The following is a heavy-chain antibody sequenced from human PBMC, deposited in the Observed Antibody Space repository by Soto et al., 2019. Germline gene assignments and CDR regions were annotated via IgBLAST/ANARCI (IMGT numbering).Heavy chain of an antibody. J-gene: IGHJ4*02. CDR3: ARRGPGTYFDY. V-gene: IGHV3-23*01. Sequence: GGSLRLSCAASGFTFSSYGMDWVRQAPGKGLEWVSVISGSGDSTYYADSVKGRFTISRDNSKNTLYLQMNSLRAEDTAVYYCARRGPGTYFDYWGQGTLVTVSS. CDR1: GFTFSSYG. D-gene: IGHD6-13*01. CDR2: ISGSGDST.